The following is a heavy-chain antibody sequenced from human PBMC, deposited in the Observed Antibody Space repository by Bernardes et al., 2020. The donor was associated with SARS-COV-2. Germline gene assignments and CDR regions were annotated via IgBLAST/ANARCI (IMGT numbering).Heavy chain of an antibody. CDR3: AKGGTQSVYQQSDY. Sequence: GGSLRLSCAASGFTFRSSAMSWVRQAPGKGLEWVSAISGSGGSTYYADSVKGRFTISRDNSKNTLYLQMNSLRAEDTAVYYCAKGGTQSVYQQSDYWGQGTLVTVSS. CDR2: ISGSGGST. CDR1: GFTFRSSA. D-gene: IGHD2-2*01. J-gene: IGHJ4*02. V-gene: IGHV3-23*01.